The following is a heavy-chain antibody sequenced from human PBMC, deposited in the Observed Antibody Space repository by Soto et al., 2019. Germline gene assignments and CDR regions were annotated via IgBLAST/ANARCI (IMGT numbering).Heavy chain of an antibody. V-gene: IGHV3-30*02. CDR3: AKWRMGAARPNDY. CDR1: GFIFSNNG. CDR2: MSYDGSDT. Sequence: GGSLRLSCVGSGFIFSNNGMHWVRQTPGKGLEWVAFMSYDGSDTFYADSVKGRFTISRDNSKNTLYLQMNSLRAEDTAVYYCAKWRMGAARPNDYWGQGTLVTVSS. J-gene: IGHJ4*02. D-gene: IGHD6-6*01.